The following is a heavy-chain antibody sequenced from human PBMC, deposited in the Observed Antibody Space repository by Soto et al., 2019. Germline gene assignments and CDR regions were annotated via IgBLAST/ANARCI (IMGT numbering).Heavy chain of an antibody. Sequence: LRLSCAASGFTFDDYAMHWVRQAPGKGLEWVSGISWNSGSIGYADSVKGRFTISRDNAKNSLYLQMNSLRAEDTALYYCAKDSRGQNGYNYYYYYGMDVWGQGTTVTVSS. CDR1: GFTFDDYA. J-gene: IGHJ6*02. D-gene: IGHD5-12*01. CDR2: ISWNSGSI. CDR3: AKDSRGQNGYNYYYYYGMDV. V-gene: IGHV3-9*01.